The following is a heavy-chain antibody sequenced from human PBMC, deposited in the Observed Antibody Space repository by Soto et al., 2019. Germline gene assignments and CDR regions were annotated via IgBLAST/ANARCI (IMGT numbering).Heavy chain of an antibody. CDR1: GFTFSSYA. D-gene: IGHD5-12*01. V-gene: IGHV3-30-3*01. J-gene: IGHJ4*02. Sequence: QVQLVESGGGVVQPGRSLRLSCAASGFTFSSYAMHWVRQAPGKGLEWVAVISYDGSNKYYADSVKGRFTISRDNSKNMLYLQMNSLRAEDTAVCYCARGRGGYVTGIDYWGQGTLVTVSS. CDR2: ISYDGSNK. CDR3: ARGRGGYVTGIDY.